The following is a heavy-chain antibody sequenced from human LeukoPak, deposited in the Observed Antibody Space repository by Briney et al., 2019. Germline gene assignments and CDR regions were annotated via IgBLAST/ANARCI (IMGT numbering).Heavy chain of an antibody. J-gene: IGHJ4*02. CDR1: GYTFTGYY. D-gene: IGHD6-6*01. V-gene: IGHV1-2*02. CDR2: INPNSGGT. Sequence: ASVKVSCKASGYTFTGYYMHWVRQAPGQGLEWMGWINPNSGGTNYAQKFQGRVTMTRDTSISTAYMELSRLGSDDTAVYYCARVGGSSIAAPQGYWGQGTLVTVSS. CDR3: ARVGGSSIAAPQGY.